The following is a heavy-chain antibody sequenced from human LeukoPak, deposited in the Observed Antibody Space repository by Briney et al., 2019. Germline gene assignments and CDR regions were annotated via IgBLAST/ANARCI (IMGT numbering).Heavy chain of an antibody. CDR3: ASVPYSSSWYYFDY. Sequence: PSETLSLTCTVPGGSISSYYWSWIRQPPGKGLEWIGYIYYSGSTNYNPSLKSRVTISVDTSKNQFSLKLSSVTAADTAVYYCASVPYSSSWYYFDYWGQGTLVTVSS. J-gene: IGHJ4*02. V-gene: IGHV4-59*01. D-gene: IGHD6-13*01. CDR1: GGSISSYY. CDR2: IYYSGST.